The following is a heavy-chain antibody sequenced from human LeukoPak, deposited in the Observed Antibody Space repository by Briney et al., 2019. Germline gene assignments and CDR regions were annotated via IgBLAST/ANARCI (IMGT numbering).Heavy chain of an antibody. CDR3: ATDRDNSDWQKRFDS. CDR2: INQDAREI. J-gene: IGHJ4*02. Sequence: GGSLRLSCAAAGFTFGRYWMNWYRQAPGKGLEWVGNINQDAREINYVDSVRGRFTISRDNAKNSLHLQMNSLRAEDTAVYYCATDRDNSDWQKRFDSWGQGTLVTVSS. D-gene: IGHD2-21*02. CDR1: GFTFGRYW. V-gene: IGHV3-7*01.